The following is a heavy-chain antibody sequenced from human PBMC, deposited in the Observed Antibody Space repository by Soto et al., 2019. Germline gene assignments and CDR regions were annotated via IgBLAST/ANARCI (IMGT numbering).Heavy chain of an antibody. V-gene: IGHV3-21*01. CDR3: ARVMKGPMIREYYFDY. CDR1: GFTFSSYT. J-gene: IGHJ4*02. Sequence: EVQLVESGGGLVKTGGSLRLSCAASGFTFSSYTMNWVRQAPGKGLEWVSSISSSSNYIYYADSVKGRFTISRDDAQNSLYLQMNSLRAEDTAVYYCARVMKGPMIREYYFDYWGQGTLVTVSS. CDR2: ISSSSNYI. D-gene: IGHD3-10*01.